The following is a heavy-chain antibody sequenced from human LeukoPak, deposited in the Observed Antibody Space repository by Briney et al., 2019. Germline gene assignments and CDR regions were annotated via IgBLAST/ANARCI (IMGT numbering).Heavy chain of an antibody. J-gene: IGHJ3*02. V-gene: IGHV4-39*01. CDR2: IYYSGST. CDR3: ARRATGVVPAASGSGDDAFDI. Sequence: SETLSLTCTVSGGSISSRSYYWGGIRQPPGKGLEWIGSIYYSGSTYYNPSLKSRVTISVDTSKNQFSLKLSSVTAADTDLYYCARRATGVVPAASGSGDDAFDIWGQGTMVTVSS. CDR1: GGSISSRSYY. D-gene: IGHD2-2*01.